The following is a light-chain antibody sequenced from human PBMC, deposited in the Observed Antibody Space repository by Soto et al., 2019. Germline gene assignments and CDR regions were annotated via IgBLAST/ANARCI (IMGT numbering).Light chain of an antibody. J-gene: IGLJ1*01. V-gene: IGLV2-14*03. CDR1: FSDVGPHDY. Sequence: QSVLTQPASVSGSPGQSITISCTGSFSDVGPHDYVSWYQQHPGKAPKLVIYDVTNRPSGVSGRFSGSKSGNTASLTISGLQAENEADYYCCSYTTSSTYVFGTRTKVTVL. CDR2: DVT. CDR3: CSYTTSSTYV.